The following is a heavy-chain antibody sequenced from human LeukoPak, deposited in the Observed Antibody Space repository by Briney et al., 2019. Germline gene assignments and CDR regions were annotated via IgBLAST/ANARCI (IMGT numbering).Heavy chain of an antibody. CDR3: ARDSSSSWYYYYMDV. Sequence: GGSLRLSCAASGFTFSSYWIHWVRQAPGKGLVWVSRINTDGSSTSYADSVKGRFTISRDNAKNTLYLQMNSLRAEDTAVYYCARDSSSSWYYYYMDVWGKGTTVTVSS. J-gene: IGHJ6*03. D-gene: IGHD6-13*01. V-gene: IGHV3-74*01. CDR1: GFTFSSYW. CDR2: INTDGSST.